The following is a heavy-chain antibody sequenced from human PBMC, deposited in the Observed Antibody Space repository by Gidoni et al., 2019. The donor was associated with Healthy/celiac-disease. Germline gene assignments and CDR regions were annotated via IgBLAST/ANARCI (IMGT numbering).Heavy chain of an antibody. CDR1: GFTFSSYS. V-gene: IGHV3-48*01. J-gene: IGHJ3*02. CDR3: ARDGGATSGAFDI. Sequence: EVQLVESGGGLVQPGGSLEFSFAASGFTFSSYSMNWVRQAPGKGLEWVSYISSSSSTIYYADSVKGRFTISRDNAKNSLYLQMNSLRAEDTAVYYCARDGGATSGAFDIWGQGTMVTVSS. D-gene: IGHD1-26*01. CDR2: ISSSSSTI.